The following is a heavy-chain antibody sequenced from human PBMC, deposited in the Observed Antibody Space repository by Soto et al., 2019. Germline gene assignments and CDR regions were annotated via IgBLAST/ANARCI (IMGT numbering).Heavy chain of an antibody. CDR1: GGTFSTYA. Sequence: QVQLVQSGAEVKKPESSVKVSCKAPGGTFSTYAISWVRQAPGQGLEWMGGIIPMFGTANYAQRFQDRVTLTADESTNTVYMALSSLRSEDPAVYFCASGIQLWLRRINNGYSGWGQGTLVTVSS. D-gene: IGHD5-18*01. CDR3: ASGIQLWLRRINNGYSG. J-gene: IGHJ4*02. V-gene: IGHV1-69*12. CDR2: IIPMFGTA.